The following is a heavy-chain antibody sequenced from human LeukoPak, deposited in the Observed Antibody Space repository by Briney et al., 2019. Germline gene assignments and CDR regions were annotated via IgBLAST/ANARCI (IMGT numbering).Heavy chain of an antibody. V-gene: IGHV4-31*03. D-gene: IGHD3-9*01. J-gene: IGHJ5*02. CDR1: GVSISSGGYY. Sequence: PSETLSLTCTVSGVSISSGGYYWSWIRQHPGKGLEWIGYIYYSGSTHYNPSLKSRVTISVDTSKNQFSLKLSSVTAADTAVYYCARDMTDWWFDPWGQGTLVTVSS. CDR2: IYYSGST. CDR3: ARDMTDWWFDP.